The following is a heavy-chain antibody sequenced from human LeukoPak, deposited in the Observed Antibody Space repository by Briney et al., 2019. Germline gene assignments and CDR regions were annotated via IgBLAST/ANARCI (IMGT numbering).Heavy chain of an antibody. J-gene: IGHJ4*02. CDR3: ARESSSWYGYFDY. Sequence: SETLSLTCTVSGGSISSYYWSWIRQPPGKGLEWIGYIYYSGSTNYNPSLKSRVTISVDTSKNQFSLKLSSVTAADTAVYYCARESSSWYGYFDYWGQGTLVTVSS. CDR2: IYYSGST. CDR1: GGSISSYY. V-gene: IGHV4-59*01. D-gene: IGHD6-13*01.